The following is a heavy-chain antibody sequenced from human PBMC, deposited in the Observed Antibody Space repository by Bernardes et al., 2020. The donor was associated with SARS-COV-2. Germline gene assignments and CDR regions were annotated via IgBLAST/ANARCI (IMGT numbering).Heavy chain of an antibody. CDR1: GYTFTSYG. Sequence: ASVKVSCKASGYTFTSYGISWVRQAPGQGLEWMGWISAYNGNTNYAQKLQGRVTMTTDTSTSTAYMELRSLRSDDTAVYYCARVVSDDFWSGYYVSWGAGYYFDYWGQGTLVTVSS. CDR3: ARVVSDDFWSGYYVSWGAGYYFDY. CDR2: ISAYNGNT. J-gene: IGHJ4*02. V-gene: IGHV1-18*01. D-gene: IGHD3-3*01.